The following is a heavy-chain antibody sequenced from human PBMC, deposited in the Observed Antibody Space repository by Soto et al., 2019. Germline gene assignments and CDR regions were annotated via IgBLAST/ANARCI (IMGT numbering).Heavy chain of an antibody. CDR2: ISAYNGNT. CDR1: GYTFTTYG. CDR3: APVFVRLFAVDI. V-gene: IGHV1-18*01. J-gene: IGHJ3*02. D-gene: IGHD3-22*01. Sequence: QVQLVQSGGEVKKPGASVKVSCKASGYTFTTYGISWLRQAPGQGLEWLGWISAYNGNTSYAQRLQGRVPMTTGTSTRTAYMELRSLRYDNTAVYYCAPVFVRLFAVDIWGQGTMVTVSS.